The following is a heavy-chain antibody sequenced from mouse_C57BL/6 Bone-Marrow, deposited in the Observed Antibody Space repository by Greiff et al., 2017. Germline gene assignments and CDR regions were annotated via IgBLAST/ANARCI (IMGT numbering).Heavy chain of an antibody. J-gene: IGHJ4*01. CDR3: ARGDYRNSTGAMDY. CDR2: INPNNGGT. Sequence: EVQLQQSGPELVKPGASVKISCKASGYTFTDYYMNWVKQSHGQSLEWIGDINPNNGGTSYNQKFKGKATLTVDKSSSTAYMELRSLTSEDSAVYYCARGDYRNSTGAMDYWGQGTSVTVSS. V-gene: IGHV1-26*01. CDR1: GYTFTDYY. D-gene: IGHD2-5*01.